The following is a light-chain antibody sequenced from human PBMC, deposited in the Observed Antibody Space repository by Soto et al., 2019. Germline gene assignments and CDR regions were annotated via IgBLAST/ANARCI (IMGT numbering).Light chain of an antibody. J-gene: IGKJ5*01. V-gene: IGKV1-5*01. CDR3: EQRRNRQNT. CDR1: QSISSW. Sequence: DIQVTQSPSTLSSSVGDRVTITCRASQSISSWLAWYQQKPGKAPKLLIYDASSLESGVPSRFSGSRCGTEFSLTNSCPEPEALAVYFCEQRRNRQNTLSQGTRLDIK. CDR2: DAS.